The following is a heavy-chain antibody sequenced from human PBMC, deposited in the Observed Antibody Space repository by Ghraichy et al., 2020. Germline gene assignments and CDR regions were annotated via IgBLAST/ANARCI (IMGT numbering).Heavy chain of an antibody. Sequence: SETLSLTCAVFGGSFSGYYWSWIRQSPGKGLEWIGDIDRSGYTNYNPSLRSRITISVDTSKNQFSLRLSSVTAADTAVYYCARASSSYDNSGWYKEAGQVGYLGQGTLVTVSS. J-gene: IGHJ4*02. CDR2: IDRSGYT. CDR3: ARASSSYDNSGWYKEAGQVGY. V-gene: IGHV4-34*01. D-gene: IGHD6-19*01. CDR1: GGSFSGYY.